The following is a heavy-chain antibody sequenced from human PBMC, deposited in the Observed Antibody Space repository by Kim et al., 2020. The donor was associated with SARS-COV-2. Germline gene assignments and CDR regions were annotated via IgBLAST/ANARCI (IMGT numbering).Heavy chain of an antibody. V-gene: IGHV1-18*01. CDR1: GYTFTSYG. CDR3: ARPTTPLLWFGEVLGYYYGMDV. CDR2: ISAYNGNT. J-gene: IGHJ6*02. Sequence: ASVKVSCKASGYTFTSYGISWVRQAPGQGLEWMGWISAYNGNTNYAQKLQGRVTMTTDTSTSTAYMELRSLRSDDTAVYYCARPTTPLLWFGEVLGYYYGMDVWGQGTTVTVSS. D-gene: IGHD3-10*01.